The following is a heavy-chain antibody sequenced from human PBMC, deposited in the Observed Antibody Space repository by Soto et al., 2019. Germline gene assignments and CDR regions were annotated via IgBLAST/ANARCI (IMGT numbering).Heavy chain of an antibody. V-gene: IGHV1-69*13. CDR3: ARSSGYYFVFDY. CDR2: IIPIFGTA. Sequence: SVKVSCKASGGTFSSYAISWVRQAPGRGLEWMGGIIPIFGTANYAQKFQGRVTITADESTSTAYMELSSLRSEDTAVYYCARSSGYYFVFDYWGQGTLVTVSS. D-gene: IGHD3-22*01. J-gene: IGHJ4*02. CDR1: GGTFSSYA.